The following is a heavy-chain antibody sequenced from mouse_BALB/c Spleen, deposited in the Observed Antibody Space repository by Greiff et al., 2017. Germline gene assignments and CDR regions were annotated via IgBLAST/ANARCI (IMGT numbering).Heavy chain of an antibody. J-gene: IGHJ4*01. CDR1: GFTFSDYY. CDR2: ISDGGSYT. V-gene: IGHV5-4*02. Sequence: EVQVVESGGGLVKPGGSLKLSCAASGFTFSDYYMYWVRQTPEKRLEWVATISDGGSYTYYPDSVKGRFTISRDNAKNNLYLQMSSLKSEDTAMYYCARASTHYYAMDYWGQGTSVTVSS. CDR3: ARASTHYYAMDY.